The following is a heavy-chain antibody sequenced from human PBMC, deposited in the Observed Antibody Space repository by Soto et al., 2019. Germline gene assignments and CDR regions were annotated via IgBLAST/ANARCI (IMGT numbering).Heavy chain of an antibody. CDR1: GDSVSSTSAA. CDR2: TYYRSKWYS. V-gene: IGHV6-1*01. J-gene: IGHJ4*02. CDR3: ARGSYYSGWV. D-gene: IGHD6-19*01. Sequence: SQTLSLTCAISGDSVSSTSAAWSLIRQSPSRGLEWLGRTYYRSKWYSDYAVSVKSRITINPDTSKNQFSPQLNSVTPEDTAVYYCARGSYYSGWVWGQGTLVTVYS.